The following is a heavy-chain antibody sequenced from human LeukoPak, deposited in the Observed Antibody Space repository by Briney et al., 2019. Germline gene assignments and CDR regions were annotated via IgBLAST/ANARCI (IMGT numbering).Heavy chain of an antibody. Sequence: GGSLRLSCAASGFTFSSYWMSWVRQAPGKGLEWVANIKQDGSEKYYVDSVKGRFTISRDNAKNSLYLQMNSLRAEDTAVYYCAKEGHYYYMDVWGKGTTVTVSS. J-gene: IGHJ6*03. CDR3: AKEGHYYYMDV. CDR2: IKQDGSEK. CDR1: GFTFSSYW. V-gene: IGHV3-7*03.